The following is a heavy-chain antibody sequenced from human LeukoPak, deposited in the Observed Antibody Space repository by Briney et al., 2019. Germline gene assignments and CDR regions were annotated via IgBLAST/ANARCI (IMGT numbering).Heavy chain of an antibody. CDR1: GYTFTGYY. D-gene: IGHD3-10*01. J-gene: IGHJ5*02. V-gene: IGHV1-2*02. CDR2: INTNSGGT. Sequence: ASVKVSCKASGYTFTGYYMHWVRQAPGQGLEWMGWINTNSGGTNYAQKFQGRVTMTRDTSISTAYMELSRLRSDDTAVYYCARWYYYGSGLNWFDPWGQGTLVTVSS. CDR3: ARWYYYGSGLNWFDP.